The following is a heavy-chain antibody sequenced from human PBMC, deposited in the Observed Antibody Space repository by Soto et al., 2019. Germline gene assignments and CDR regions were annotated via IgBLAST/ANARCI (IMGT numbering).Heavy chain of an antibody. D-gene: IGHD4-17*01. Sequence: QVQLVESGGGVVQPGGSLRLSCAASGFTFSTYTLHWVRQAPGKGLEWVAVISFDESSKFYADSVKGRFTISRDNYKNTLYLQMNSLRAEDTAVYYCARDFSTTAPFDYWGQGTLVTVSS. CDR3: ARDFSTTAPFDY. J-gene: IGHJ4*02. V-gene: IGHV3-30-3*01. CDR2: ISFDESSK. CDR1: GFTFSTYT.